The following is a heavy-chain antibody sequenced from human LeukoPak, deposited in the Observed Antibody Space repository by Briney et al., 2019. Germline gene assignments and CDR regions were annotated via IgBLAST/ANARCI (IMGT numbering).Heavy chain of an antibody. Sequence: GGSLRLSCAVSGFTFSGFWMSWSRQAPGKGLEWVASVNSDGSEGYYADVVKGRFTISRDNAKNSLYLQINSLRAEDTAVYYCTRSSYSSSSSVWGQGTMVTVSS. CDR2: VNSDGSEG. D-gene: IGHD6-6*01. CDR1: GFTFSGFW. CDR3: TRSSYSSSSSV. V-gene: IGHV3-7*03. J-gene: IGHJ3*01.